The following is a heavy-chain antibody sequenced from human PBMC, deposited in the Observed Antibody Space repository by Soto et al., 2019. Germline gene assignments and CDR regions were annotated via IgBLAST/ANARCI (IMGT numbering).Heavy chain of an antibody. CDR3: ARDRQDYYDSSSYSPGMYYFXY. V-gene: IGHV4-61*01. J-gene: IGHJ4*02. CDR2: IYYSGST. CDR1: GGSITGGSISSTTYY. D-gene: IGHD3-22*01. Sequence: SETLSLTCTVSGGSITGGSISSTTYYWSWIRQPPGKGLEWIGYIYYSGSTNYNPSLKSRVTISVDTSKNQFSLKLSSVTAADTAVYYCARDRQDYYDSSSYSPGMYYFXYWGQGTLVTVSS.